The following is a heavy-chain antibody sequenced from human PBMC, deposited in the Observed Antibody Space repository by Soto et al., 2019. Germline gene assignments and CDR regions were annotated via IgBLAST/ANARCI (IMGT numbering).Heavy chain of an antibody. CDR1: GGSISSSSYY. D-gene: IGHD3-10*01. Sequence: SETLSLTCTVSGGSISSSSYYWGWIRQPPGKGLEWIGSIYYTGITYYNPSLKSRVTISVDTSKNQFSLMLTSVTAADTAVYYCARHQGYYGSGSYCFESWGQGTLVTVSS. CDR2: IYYTGIT. J-gene: IGHJ4*02. CDR3: ARHQGYYGSGSYCFES. V-gene: IGHV4-39*01.